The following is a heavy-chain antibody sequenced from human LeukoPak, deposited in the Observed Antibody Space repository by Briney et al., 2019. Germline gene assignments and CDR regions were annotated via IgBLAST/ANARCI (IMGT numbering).Heavy chain of an antibody. V-gene: IGHV3-7*01. CDR3: ARDGVTMVRGVKVLDYYYYYMDV. CDR1: GFTFSSYW. J-gene: IGHJ6*03. D-gene: IGHD3-10*01. CDR2: IKQDGSEK. Sequence: GGSLRLSCAASGFTFSSYWMSWVRQAPGKGLEWVANIKQDGSEKYYVDSVKGRFTISRDNAKNSLYLQMNSLRAEDTAVYYCARDGVTMVRGVKVLDYYYYYMDVWGKGTTVTISS.